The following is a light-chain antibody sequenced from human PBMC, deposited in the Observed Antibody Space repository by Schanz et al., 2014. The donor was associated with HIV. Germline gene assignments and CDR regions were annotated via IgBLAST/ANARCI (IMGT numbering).Light chain of an antibody. J-gene: IGKJ2*01. CDR1: QGISSY. CDR3: QQFNTYPYT. Sequence: IQLTQSPSSLSASVGDRVTITCRASQGISSYLAWYQQKPGKAPKVLINAASTLQSGVPSRFSGSGSGTEYTLTITSLQPEDFASYYCQQFNTYPYTFGQGTQIEIK. V-gene: IGKV1-9*01. CDR2: AAS.